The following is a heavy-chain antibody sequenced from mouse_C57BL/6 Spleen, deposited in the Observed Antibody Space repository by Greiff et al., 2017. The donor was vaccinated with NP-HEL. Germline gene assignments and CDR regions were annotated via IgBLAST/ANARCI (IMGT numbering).Heavy chain of an antibody. D-gene: IGHD2-3*01. V-gene: IGHV1-62-2*01. CDR3: ARHEDGIYDGYPGYFDV. Sequence: QVQLQQSGAELVKPGASVKLSCKASGYTFTEYTIHWVKQRSGQGLEWIGWFYPGSGSIKYNEKFKDKATLTADKSSSTVYMGLSRLTSEDSAVYFCARHEDGIYDGYPGYFDVWGTGTTVTVSS. J-gene: IGHJ1*03. CDR2: FYPGSGSI. CDR1: GYTFTEYT.